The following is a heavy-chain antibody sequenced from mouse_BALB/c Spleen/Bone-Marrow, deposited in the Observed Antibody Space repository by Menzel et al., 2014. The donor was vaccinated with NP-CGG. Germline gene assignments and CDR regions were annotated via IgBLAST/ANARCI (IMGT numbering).Heavy chain of an antibody. CDR2: INPSTGYT. V-gene: IGHV1-7*01. CDR3: TRRAYGGSYGFAY. CDR1: GYTFTNYW. Sequence: VQLQQSGAELAKPGASVKMSCKASGYTFTNYWMHWVKQRPGQGLEWIGYINPSTGYTVYNQKFKDKATLTADKSSSTAYMQLSSLTSEDSSVFYCTRRAYGGSYGFAYWGQGTLVTVSA. J-gene: IGHJ3*01. D-gene: IGHD1-1*01.